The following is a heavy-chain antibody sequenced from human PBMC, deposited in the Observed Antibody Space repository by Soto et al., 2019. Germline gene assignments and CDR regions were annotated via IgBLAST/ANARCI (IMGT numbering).Heavy chain of an antibody. D-gene: IGHD4-17*01. Sequence: QVELVQSGAEVKNPGASVTVSCKASGEFFTTYGISWVRQAPGQGLEWMGWISTYNTNTNYAPNFQGRLLLTADTSTTTAHVELRSLRPDDTAVYYCARWAGRVRDFGGPFDYWGQGSLVTVSP. J-gene: IGHJ4*02. CDR1: GEFFTTYG. V-gene: IGHV1-18*04. CDR3: ARWAGRVRDFGGPFDY. CDR2: ISTYNTNT.